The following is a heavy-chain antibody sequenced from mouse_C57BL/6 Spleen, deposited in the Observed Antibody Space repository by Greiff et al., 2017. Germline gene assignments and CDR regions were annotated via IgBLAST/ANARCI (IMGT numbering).Heavy chain of an antibody. V-gene: IGHV1-69*01. CDR3: ARESPNWVDY. CDR1: GYTFTSYW. CDR2: IDPSDSYT. J-gene: IGHJ2*01. D-gene: IGHD4-1*01. Sequence: QVQLQQPGAELVMPGASVKLSCKASGYTFTSYWMHWVKQRPGQGLEWIGEIDPSDSYTNYNQKFKGKSTLTVDKSSSTAYMQLSSLTSEDSAVYYCARESPNWVDYWGQGTTLTVSS.